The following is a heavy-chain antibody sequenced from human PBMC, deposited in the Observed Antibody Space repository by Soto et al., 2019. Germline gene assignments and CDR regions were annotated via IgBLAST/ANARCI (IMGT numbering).Heavy chain of an antibody. CDR3: ARARAPVTRDDAFDI. D-gene: IGHD4-17*01. CDR1: GYTFTSYY. V-gene: IGHV1-46*03. Sequence: GASVKVSFKASGYTFTSYYMHWVRQAPGQGLEWMGIINPSGGSTSYAQKFQGRVTMTRDTSTSTVYMELSSLRSEDTAVYYCARARAPVTRDDAFDIWGQGTMVTVSS. CDR2: INPSGGST. J-gene: IGHJ3*02.